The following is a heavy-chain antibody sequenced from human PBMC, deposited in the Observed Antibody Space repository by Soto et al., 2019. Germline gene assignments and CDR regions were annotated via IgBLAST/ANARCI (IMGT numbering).Heavy chain of an antibody. CDR3: ASGVVRGVIMGGLIDY. CDR2: IYPGDSDT. CDR1: GYSFTSYW. Sequence: GESLKISCKGSGYSFTSYWIGWVRQMPGKGLEWMGIIYPGDSDTRYSPSFQGQVTISADKSISTAYLQWSSLKASDTAMYYCASGVVRGVIMGGLIDYWGQGTLVTVSS. J-gene: IGHJ4*02. V-gene: IGHV5-51*01. D-gene: IGHD3-10*01.